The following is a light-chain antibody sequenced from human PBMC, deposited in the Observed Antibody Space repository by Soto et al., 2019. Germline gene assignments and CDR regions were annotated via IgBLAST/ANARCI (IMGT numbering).Light chain of an antibody. V-gene: IGKV3-15*01. CDR2: GAS. Sequence: EIVLTQSPGTLSVSPGERATLSCRASQSVSSKLAWDQQKPGQAPSLLFYGASTGATGIPARFSGSGSETEFTLSISSLQSEDFAVYYFQQYNNWPGTFGQGTKVEIK. CDR3: QQYNNWPGT. J-gene: IGKJ1*01. CDR1: QSVSSK.